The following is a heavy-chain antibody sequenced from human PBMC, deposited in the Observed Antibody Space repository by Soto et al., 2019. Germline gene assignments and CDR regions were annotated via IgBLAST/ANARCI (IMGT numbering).Heavy chain of an antibody. CDR3: ARGRGSSWYPYYYYGMDV. CDR1: GGSFSGYY. D-gene: IGHD6-13*01. Sequence: QVQLQQWGAGLLKPSETLSLTCAVYGGSFSGYYWSWIRQPPGKGLEWIGEINHSGSTNYNPSLKSRVTISVDTSKNQFSLKLSSVPAADTAVYYCARGRGSSWYPYYYYGMDVWGQGTTVTVSS. V-gene: IGHV4-34*01. J-gene: IGHJ6*02. CDR2: INHSGST.